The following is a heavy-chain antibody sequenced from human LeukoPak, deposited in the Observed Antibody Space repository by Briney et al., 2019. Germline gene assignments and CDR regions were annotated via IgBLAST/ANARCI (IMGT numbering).Heavy chain of an antibody. J-gene: IGHJ5*02. Sequence: TSETLSLTCTVSGDSISSSSYYWGWIRQPPGKGLEWIGSIYYSGSTYYNPSLKSRVTISVDTSKNQFSLKLSSVTAADTAVYYCARHSYYYGSGSFYNWFDPWGQGTLVTVSS. CDR2: IYYSGST. CDR3: ARHSYYYGSGSFYNWFDP. D-gene: IGHD3-10*01. CDR1: GDSISSSSYY. V-gene: IGHV4-39*01.